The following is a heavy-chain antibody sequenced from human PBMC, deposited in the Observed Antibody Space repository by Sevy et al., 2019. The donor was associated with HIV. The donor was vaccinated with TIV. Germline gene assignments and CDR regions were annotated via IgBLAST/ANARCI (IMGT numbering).Heavy chain of an antibody. Sequence: GGSLRLSCAASGFTFSSYAMHWVRQAPGKGLEWVAVISYDGSNKYYADSVKGRFTISRDNSKNTLYLQMNSLRAEDTAGYYCARDIAAAAGRESAFDIWGQGTMVTVSS. CDR2: ISYDGSNK. J-gene: IGHJ3*02. CDR3: ARDIAAAAGRESAFDI. V-gene: IGHV3-30-3*01. CDR1: GFTFSSYA. D-gene: IGHD6-13*01.